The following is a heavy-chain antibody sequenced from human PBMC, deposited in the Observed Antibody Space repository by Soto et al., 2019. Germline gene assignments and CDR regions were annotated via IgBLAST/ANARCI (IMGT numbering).Heavy chain of an antibody. V-gene: IGHV5-10-1*01. CDR1: GYSFTSYW. CDR3: ARLATQIKYNWFDP. J-gene: IGHJ5*02. CDR2: IDPSDSYT. Sequence: GESLKIACKGSGYSFTSYWISWVRQMTGKGLEWMGRIDPSDSYTTYSPSFQGHVTISADKSISTAYLQWSSLKASDTAMYYCARLATQIKYNWFDPWGQGTLVTVSS.